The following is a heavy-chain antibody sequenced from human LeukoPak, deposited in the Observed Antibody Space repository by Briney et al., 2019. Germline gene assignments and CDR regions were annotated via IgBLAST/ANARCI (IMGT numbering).Heavy chain of an antibody. J-gene: IGHJ3*02. Sequence: GGSLRLSCAASGFTFSSYGMHWVRQAPGKGLEWVAVIWYDGSNKYYADSVKGRFTISRDNSKNTLYLQMNSLRAEDTAVYYCARDEYYYGSGSYYRLPDAFDIWGQGTMVTVSS. CDR3: ARDEYYYGSGSYYRLPDAFDI. V-gene: IGHV3-33*01. D-gene: IGHD3-10*01. CDR1: GFTFSSYG. CDR2: IWYDGSNK.